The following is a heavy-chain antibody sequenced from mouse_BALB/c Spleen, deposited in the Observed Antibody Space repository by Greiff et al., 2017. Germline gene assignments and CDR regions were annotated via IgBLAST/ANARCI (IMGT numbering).Heavy chain of an antibody. J-gene: IGHJ3*01. CDR3: AREDYRYDQAWFAY. V-gene: IGHV2-9*02. CDR2: IWAGGST. CDR1: GFSLTSYG. D-gene: IGHD2-14*01. Sequence: VHLVESGPGLVAPSQSLSITCTVSGFSLTSYGVHWVRQPPGKGLEWLGVIWAGGSTNYNSALMSRLSISKDNSKSQVFLKMNSLQTDDTAMYYCAREDYRYDQAWFAYWGQGTLVTVSA.